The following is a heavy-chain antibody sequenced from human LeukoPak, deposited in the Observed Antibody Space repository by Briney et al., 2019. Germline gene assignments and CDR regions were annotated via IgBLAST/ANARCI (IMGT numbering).Heavy chain of an antibody. CDR1: GYTFTGYG. CDR2: ISAYNGNT. D-gene: IGHD3-10*01. J-gene: IGHJ4*02. V-gene: IGHV1-18*01. CDR3: ARAPLLWFGEPTPTHFDY. Sequence: ASVKVSCKASGYTFTGYGISWVRQAPGQGLEWMGWISAYNGNTNYAQKLQGRVTMTTDTSTSTAYMELRSLRSDDTAVYYCARAPLLWFGEPTPTHFDYWGQGTLVTVSS.